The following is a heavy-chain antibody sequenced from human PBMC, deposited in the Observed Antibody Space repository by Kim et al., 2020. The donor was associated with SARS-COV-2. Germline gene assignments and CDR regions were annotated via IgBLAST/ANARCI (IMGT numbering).Heavy chain of an antibody. Sequence: GGSLRLSCAASGFTFSSYEMNWVRQAPGKGLEWVSYISSSVSTIYYADSVKGRFTISRDNAKNSLYLQMNSLRAEDTAVYYCARATDFAYGGNSLDYWGQGTLVTVSS. V-gene: IGHV3-48*03. D-gene: IGHD2-21*02. CDR1: GFTFSSYE. CDR2: ISSSVSTI. J-gene: IGHJ4*02. CDR3: ARATDFAYGGNSLDY.